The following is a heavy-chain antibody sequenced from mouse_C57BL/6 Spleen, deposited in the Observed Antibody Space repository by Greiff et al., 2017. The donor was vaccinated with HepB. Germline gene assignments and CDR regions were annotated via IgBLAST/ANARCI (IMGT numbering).Heavy chain of an antibody. Sequence: VQLQQSGPELVKPGASVKLSCKASGYTFTSYDINWVKQRPGQGLEWIGWIYPRDGSTKYNEKFKGKATLTVDTSSNTAYMELHSLTSEDSAVYFCARDYYGSSQEFDYWGQGTTLTVSS. J-gene: IGHJ2*01. D-gene: IGHD1-1*01. CDR2: IYPRDGST. V-gene: IGHV1-85*01. CDR3: ARDYYGSSQEFDY. CDR1: GYTFTSYD.